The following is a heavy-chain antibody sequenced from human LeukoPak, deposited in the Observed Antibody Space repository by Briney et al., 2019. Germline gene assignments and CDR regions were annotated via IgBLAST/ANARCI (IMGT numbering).Heavy chain of an antibody. J-gene: IGHJ4*02. CDR2: IRYDGSDK. CDR3: ATHYDILTGYLY. V-gene: IGHV3-30*02. D-gene: IGHD3-9*01. Sequence: GGSLRLSCSASGFTFSTYGMHWVRQAPGKGLEWVAFIRYDGSDKYYADSVKGRFTISRDNAKNSLYLQMNSLRVEDTAVYYCATHYDILTGYLYWGQGTLVTVSS. CDR1: GFTFSTYG.